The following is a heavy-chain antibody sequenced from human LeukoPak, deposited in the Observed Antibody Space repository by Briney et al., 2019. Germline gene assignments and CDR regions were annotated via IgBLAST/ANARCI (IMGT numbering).Heavy chain of an antibody. CDR2: INIGGTNT. CDR1: GFTFNDYY. Sequence: GGSLRLSCAASGFTFNDYYMSWIRQAPGKGLEWLSYINIGGTNTHYADSVKGRFTISRDNAKKSLYLEMNNLRAEDTAVYYCATDGAGFNTWGQGVLVTVSS. CDR3: ATDGAGFNT. J-gene: IGHJ5*02. V-gene: IGHV3-11*01.